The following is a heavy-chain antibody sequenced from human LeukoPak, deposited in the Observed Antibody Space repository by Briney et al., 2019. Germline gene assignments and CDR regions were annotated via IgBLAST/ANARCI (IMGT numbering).Heavy chain of an antibody. CDR3: AREYSSGGSCYCER. D-gene: IGHD2-15*01. Sequence: SETLSLTCTVSGGSISSYYWNWIRQPAGKGLEWIGRIYTSGSTNYNPSLKSRVTMSVDTSKNQFSLKLSSVTAADTAVYYCAREYSSGGSCYCERWGRGTLVTVSS. CDR1: GGSISSYY. CDR2: IYTSGST. V-gene: IGHV4-4*07. J-gene: IGHJ4*02.